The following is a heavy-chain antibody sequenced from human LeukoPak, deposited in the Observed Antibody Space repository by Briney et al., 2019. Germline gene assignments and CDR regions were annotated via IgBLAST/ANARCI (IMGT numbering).Heavy chain of an antibody. J-gene: IGHJ4*02. D-gene: IGHD5-12*01. V-gene: IGHV3-30-3*01. CDR2: ISYDGSNK. CDR1: GFTFSSYA. Sequence: GGSLRLSCAASGFTFSSYAMHWVRQAPGKGLEWVAVISYDGSNKYYADSVKGRFTISRDNSKNTLYLQMNSLRAEDTAVYYCARDSSVDIVATIWGYFDYWGQGTLVTVSS. CDR3: ARDSSVDIVATIWGYFDY.